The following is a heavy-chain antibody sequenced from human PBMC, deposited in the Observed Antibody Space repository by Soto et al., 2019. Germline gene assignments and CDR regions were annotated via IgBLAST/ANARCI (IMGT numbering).Heavy chain of an antibody. J-gene: IGHJ6*02. CDR2: IYSGGST. CDR3: ARALRSARYYYYGMDV. Sequence: PGGSLRLSCAASGFTVSSNYMSWVRQAPGKGLGWVSVIYSGGSTCYADSVKGRFTISRDNAKNTLYLQMNSLRAEDTAVYYCARALRSARYYYYGMDVWGQGTTVTVSS. V-gene: IGHV3-66*01. CDR1: GFTVSSNY.